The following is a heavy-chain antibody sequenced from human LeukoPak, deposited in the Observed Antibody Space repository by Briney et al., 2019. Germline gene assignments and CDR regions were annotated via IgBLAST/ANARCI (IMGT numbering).Heavy chain of an antibody. J-gene: IGHJ3*02. Sequence: SETLSLTCAVHSGPFSGYYWSCMRQPPGKGLEWIGDINHSGSTKYNPSRKSRVTISVDTSKNQFSLKLSSVTTADTGGYYFPRRWENAFDIWGQGTMVTVSS. D-gene: IGHD1-26*01. CDR1: SGPFSGYY. CDR2: INHSGST. V-gene: IGHV4-34*01. CDR3: PRRWENAFDI.